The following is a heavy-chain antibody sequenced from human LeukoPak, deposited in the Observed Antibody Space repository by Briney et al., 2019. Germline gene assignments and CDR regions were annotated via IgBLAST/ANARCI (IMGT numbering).Heavy chain of an antibody. Sequence: GGSLRLSCAASGFTFSSYWMTWVRQAPGKGLEWVSAISGSGGSTYYADSVKGRFTISRDNSKNTLFLQMNSLRVEDTAIYYCANDEGCNGDNCYSGSQLIGHWGQGTLVTVSS. CDR1: GFTFSSYW. J-gene: IGHJ4*02. V-gene: IGHV3-23*01. CDR2: ISGSGGST. D-gene: IGHD2-15*01. CDR3: ANDEGCNGDNCYSGSQLIGH.